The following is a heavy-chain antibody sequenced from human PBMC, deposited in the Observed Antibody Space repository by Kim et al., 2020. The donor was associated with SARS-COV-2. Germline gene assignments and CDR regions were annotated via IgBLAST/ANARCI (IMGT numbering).Heavy chain of an antibody. CDR2: T. D-gene: IGHD3-3*01. J-gene: IGHJ4*02. V-gene: IGHV3-23*01. Sequence: THYAGSGMGRFTISRDSSRNTVFLQMNSLRADDTAVYYCARGGLTSGFDYWGQGTLVTVSS. CDR3: ARGGLTSGFDY.